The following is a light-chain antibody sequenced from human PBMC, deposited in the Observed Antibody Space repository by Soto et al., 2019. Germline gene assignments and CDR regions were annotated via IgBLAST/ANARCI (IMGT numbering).Light chain of an antibody. CDR2: AAS. CDR1: QVISNS. Sequence: DTKMTHSPSPLSAAMLDRIAIXFVASQVISNSLAWYQQKPGKPPQLLIYAASTLQAGVPSRFSGSGSGTDFTLTISGLQPEDLATYYCQSYNTARPTFGQGTRLEI. CDR3: QSYNTARPT. V-gene: IGKV1-27*01. J-gene: IGKJ5*01.